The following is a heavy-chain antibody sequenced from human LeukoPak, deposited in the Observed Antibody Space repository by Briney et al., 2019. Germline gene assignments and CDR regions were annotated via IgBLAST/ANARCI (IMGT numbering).Heavy chain of an antibody. V-gene: IGHV3-23*01. J-gene: IGHJ4*02. CDR3: AKDGGLWVSAHWGDS. Sequence: GGSLRLSCAASGFTFSSYWMHWVRQAPGKGLKWVSTITTGDGNTYYADSVKGRFTVSRDDSKNTLYLQMNSLRAEDTAVYYCAKDGGLWVSAHWGDSWGRGTLVTVSS. CDR2: ITTGDGNT. CDR1: GFTFSSYW. D-gene: IGHD7-27*01.